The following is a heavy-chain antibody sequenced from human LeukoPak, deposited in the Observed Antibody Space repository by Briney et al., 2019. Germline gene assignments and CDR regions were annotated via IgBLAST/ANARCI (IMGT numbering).Heavy chain of an antibody. Sequence: SETLSLTCTVSGGSISTTSNSWGWAWIRQRPGKGLEWIGSIYYGGSPYYNSSLKSRVTISVDTSKNQFSLKLSSVTAADTAVYYCARDAFWSGYTALNWFDPWGQGTLVTVSS. CDR3: ARDAFWSGYTALNWFDP. CDR2: IYYGGSP. J-gene: IGHJ5*02. V-gene: IGHV4-39*07. D-gene: IGHD3-3*01. CDR1: GGSISTTSNS.